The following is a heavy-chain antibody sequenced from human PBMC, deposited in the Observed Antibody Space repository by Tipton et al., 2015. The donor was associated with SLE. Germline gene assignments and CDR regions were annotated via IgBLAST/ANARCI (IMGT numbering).Heavy chain of an antibody. Sequence: TLSLTCTVSGGSISSDDYYWTWIRQHPGKGLEWIGHMSYSGSTYYNPALKSRVTISVDTSQNQISLKVKSVTAADTAAYYCARGVGGTNAYDIWGQGTMVTVSS. J-gene: IGHJ3*02. CDR1: GGSISSDDYY. D-gene: IGHD2-15*01. V-gene: IGHV4-31*03. CDR2: MSYSGST. CDR3: ARGVGGTNAYDI.